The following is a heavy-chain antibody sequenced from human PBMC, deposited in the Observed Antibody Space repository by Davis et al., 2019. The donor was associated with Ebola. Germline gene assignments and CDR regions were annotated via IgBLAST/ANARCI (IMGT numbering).Heavy chain of an antibody. CDR1: GFTVSSNY. Sequence: GESLKISCAASGFTVSSNYMSWVRQAPGKGLEWVSVIYSGGSTYYADSVKGRFTIPRDNSKNTLDLQMNSLRAEDTAVYYCAKDTVLSYYYGMDVWGQGTTVTVSS. D-gene: IGHD4-11*01. CDR2: IYSGGST. CDR3: AKDTVLSYYYGMDV. J-gene: IGHJ6*02. V-gene: IGHV3-53*05.